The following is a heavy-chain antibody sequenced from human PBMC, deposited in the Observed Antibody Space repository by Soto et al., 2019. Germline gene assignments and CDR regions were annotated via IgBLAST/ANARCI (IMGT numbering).Heavy chain of an antibody. Sequence: QVQLVESGGGVVQPGRSLRLSCAASGFTFSSYGTHWVRQAPGKGLEWVAVIWYDGSNKYYADSVKGRFTISRDNSKNTLYLQMNSLRAEDTAVYYCARDPDYYDSSGSIDYWGQGTLVTVSS. CDR2: IWYDGSNK. D-gene: IGHD3-22*01. CDR1: GFTFSSYG. CDR3: ARDPDYYDSSGSIDY. V-gene: IGHV3-33*01. J-gene: IGHJ4*02.